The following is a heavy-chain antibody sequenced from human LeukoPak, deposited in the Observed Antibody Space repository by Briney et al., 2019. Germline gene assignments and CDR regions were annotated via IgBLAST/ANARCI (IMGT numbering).Heavy chain of an antibody. CDR2: INPNSGGT. D-gene: IGHD1-20*01. CDR1: GYTFTAYA. V-gene: IGHV1-2*02. J-gene: IGHJ4*02. CDR3: ANSITGTFGY. Sequence: ASVKVSCKTSGYTFTAYATNWVRQAPGQGLEWMGWINPNSGGTNYAQKFQGRVTMTRDTSISTAYMELSRLRSDDTAVYYCANSITGTFGYWGQGTLVTVSS.